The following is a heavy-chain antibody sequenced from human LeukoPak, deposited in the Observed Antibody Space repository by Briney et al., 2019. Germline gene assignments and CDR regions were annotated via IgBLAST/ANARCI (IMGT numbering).Heavy chain of an antibody. J-gene: IGHJ4*02. Sequence: PGGSLRLSCAASGFTVSSNYMSWVRQAPGKGLEWVSVIYSGGSTYYADSVKGRFTISRDNSKNTLYLQMNSLRAEDTAVYYCARAKDYYDSSGYLYWGQGTLVTVSS. V-gene: IGHV3-53*01. CDR1: GFTVSSNY. CDR2: IYSGGST. D-gene: IGHD3-22*01. CDR3: ARAKDYYDSSGYLY.